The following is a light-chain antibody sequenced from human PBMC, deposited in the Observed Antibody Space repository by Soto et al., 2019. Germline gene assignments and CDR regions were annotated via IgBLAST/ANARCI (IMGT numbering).Light chain of an antibody. J-gene: IGKJ1*01. V-gene: IGKV1-5*01. Sequence: DIQMTQSPSTLSASVGDRVTITCRASQSISSWLAWYQQKPGKAPKLLIYDASSLESGVPPRFSGSGSGTEFTLTISSLQPDDFATYYCQQYNSYPTLGQGTKVDI. CDR1: QSISSW. CDR3: QQYNSYPT. CDR2: DAS.